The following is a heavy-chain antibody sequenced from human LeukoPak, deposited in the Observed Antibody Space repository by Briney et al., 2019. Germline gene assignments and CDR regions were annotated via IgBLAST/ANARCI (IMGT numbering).Heavy chain of an antibody. CDR2: INPRGGST. D-gene: IGHD3-22*01. J-gene: IGHJ3*02. CDR3: ARVGGHYYDSSGLSDAFDI. V-gene: IGHV1-46*01. Sequence: ASMKVACKASGYSLTSYYMHWVRQAPGQGLEWIGLINPRGGSTSYAQKFQGRVTMTRDMYTSTVYMELSSLRSEDTAVYYCARVGGHYYDSSGLSDAFDIWGQGTMVTVSS. CDR1: GYSLTSYY.